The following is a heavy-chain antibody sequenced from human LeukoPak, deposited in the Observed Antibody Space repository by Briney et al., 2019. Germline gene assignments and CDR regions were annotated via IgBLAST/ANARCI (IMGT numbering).Heavy chain of an antibody. CDR2: IISSSSYI. CDR3: ARDPTTYYYGSGSVY. Sequence: GGSLRLSCAASGFTFSSYSMNWVRQAPGKGLEWVSSIISSSSYIYYADSVKGRFTISRDNAKNSLYLQMNSLRAEDTAVYYCARDPTTYYYGSGSVYWGQGTLVTVSS. CDR1: GFTFSSYS. V-gene: IGHV3-21*01. D-gene: IGHD3-10*01. J-gene: IGHJ4*02.